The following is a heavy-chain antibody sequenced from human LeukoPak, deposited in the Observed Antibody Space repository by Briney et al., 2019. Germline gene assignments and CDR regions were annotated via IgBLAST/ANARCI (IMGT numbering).Heavy chain of an antibody. CDR1: GGSISSGGYY. CDR3: ARDLEYYGSGPKKNWFDP. D-gene: IGHD3-10*01. Sequence: PSQTLSLTCTVSGGSISSGGYYWSWIRQHPGKGLEWIGYIYYSGSTYYNPSLKSRVTISVDTSKNQFSLKLSSVTAADTAVYYCARDLEYYGSGPKKNWFDPWGQGTLVTVSS. CDR2: IYYSGST. V-gene: IGHV4-31*03. J-gene: IGHJ5*02.